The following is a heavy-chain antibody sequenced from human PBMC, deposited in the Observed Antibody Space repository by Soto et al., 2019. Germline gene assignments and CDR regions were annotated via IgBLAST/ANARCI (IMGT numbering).Heavy chain of an antibody. CDR2: INAGNGNT. CDR1: GYTFTSYA. V-gene: IGHV1-3*01. Sequence: GASVKVSCKASGYTFTSYAMHWVRQAPGQRLEWMGWINAGNGNTKYSQKFQGRVTITRDTSASTAYMELSSLRSEDTAVYYCARGYYDSSGYYYDYWFFDLWGRGTLVTVSS. J-gene: IGHJ2*01. CDR3: ARGYYDSSGYYYDYWFFDL. D-gene: IGHD3-22*01.